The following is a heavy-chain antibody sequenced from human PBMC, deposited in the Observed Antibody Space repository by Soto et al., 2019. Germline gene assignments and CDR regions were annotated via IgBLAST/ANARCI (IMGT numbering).Heavy chain of an antibody. V-gene: IGHV1-3*01. CDR1: GYTFTSYA. D-gene: IGHD6-13*01. J-gene: IGHJ1*01. CDR2: INAGNGNT. CDR3: ALTYSSSWYWFYFQH. Sequence: ASVKVSCKASGYTFTSYAMHWVRQAPGQRLEWMGWINAGNGNTKYSQKFQGRVTVTKDTSASTAYMELRSLRSDDTAVYYCALTYSSSWYWFYFQHWGQGTLVTVSS.